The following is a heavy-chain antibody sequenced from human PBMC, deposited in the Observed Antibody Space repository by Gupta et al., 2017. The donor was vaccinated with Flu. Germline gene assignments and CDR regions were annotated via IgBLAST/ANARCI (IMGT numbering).Heavy chain of an antibody. CDR1: GFTLSAYW. CDR2: INRDGSVI. D-gene: IGHD4-17*01. CDR3: ARDVGSGDYDS. J-gene: IGHJ5*01. Sequence: EVQLVESGRGLVQSGGSLRLSCGASGFTLSAYWISWVRQAPGQGPELVANINRDGSVINYMDFVRGRFTISRDNAKNAVYFQMNSLRVDDTAVYYCARDVGSGDYDSWGQGTLVTVSS. V-gene: IGHV3-7*01.